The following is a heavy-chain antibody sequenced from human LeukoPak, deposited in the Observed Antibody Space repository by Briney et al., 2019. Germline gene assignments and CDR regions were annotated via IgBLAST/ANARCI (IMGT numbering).Heavy chain of an antibody. CDR2: INAGNGNT. CDR1: GYTFTSYA. Sequence: GASVKVPCKASGYTFTSYAMHWVRQAPGQRLEWMGWINAGNGNTKYSQKFQGRVTITRDTSASTAYMELSSLRSEDTAVYYCATPLWFGEGGDAFDIWGQGTMVTVSS. J-gene: IGHJ3*02. D-gene: IGHD3-10*01. CDR3: ATPLWFGEGGDAFDI. V-gene: IGHV1-3*01.